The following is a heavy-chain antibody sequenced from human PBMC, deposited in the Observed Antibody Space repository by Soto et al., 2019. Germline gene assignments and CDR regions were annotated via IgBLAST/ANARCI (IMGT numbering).Heavy chain of an antibody. V-gene: IGHV3-33*01. CDR3: VRGPEYSNFGYFDS. D-gene: IGHD4-4*01. J-gene: IGHJ4*02. Sequence: QVQLVESGGGVVQPGRSLRLSCAASGFTFSSHAMNWVRQAPGKGLEWVALIWNAGNNKYYADAGSVKGRFTISRDNSRNTLYLEINNARADDTAVYYCVRGPEYSNFGYFDSWGQGLLVTVSS. CDR2: IWNAGNNK. CDR1: GFTFSSHA.